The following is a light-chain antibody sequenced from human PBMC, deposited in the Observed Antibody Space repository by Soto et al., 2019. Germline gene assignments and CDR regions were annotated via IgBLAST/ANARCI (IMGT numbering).Light chain of an antibody. V-gene: IGLV1-51*01. CDR1: SSNIGGNS. Sequence: QYVLAQPPSVSAAPGQKVTISCSGSSSNIGGNSVSWYQQLPVTAPKLLIYDDNKRPSGIPDRFSGSKSGTSATLGITGFQTGDEADYYCGSWDSSLSAYVFGTGTKVTV. CDR3: GSWDSSLSAYV. CDR2: DDN. J-gene: IGLJ1*01.